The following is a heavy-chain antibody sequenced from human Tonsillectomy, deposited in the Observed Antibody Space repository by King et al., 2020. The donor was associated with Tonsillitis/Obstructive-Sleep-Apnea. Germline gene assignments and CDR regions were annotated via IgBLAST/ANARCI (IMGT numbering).Heavy chain of an antibody. CDR3: AREGIYDTSGDADAFDI. CDR1: GFTFSRYA. V-gene: IGHV3-30*04. D-gene: IGHD3-22*01. CDR2: ISYDGSNK. J-gene: IGHJ3*02. Sequence: VQLVESGGGVVQPGRSLRLSCAASGFTFSRYAIHWVRQGPGKGLEWVAVISYDGSNKYYADSVEGRFTISRDNSKNTLYLQMNSLGAEDTAMYYCAREGIYDTSGDADAFDIWGQGTMVTVSS.